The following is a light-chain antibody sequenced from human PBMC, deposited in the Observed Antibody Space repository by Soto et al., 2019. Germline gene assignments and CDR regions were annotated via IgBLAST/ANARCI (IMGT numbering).Light chain of an antibody. Sequence: SSELAQSASVSVAPGQTVSITCGGYNIGSKSVHWYQQKPGQAPVLVVYDDSDRRSGIPERFSGSNSGNTATLTITRVEAGDEADYHCLVWDSRSEHYVFGTGTKVTVL. J-gene: IGLJ1*01. CDR1: NIGSKS. V-gene: IGLV3-21*02. CDR3: LVWDSRSEHYV. CDR2: DDS.